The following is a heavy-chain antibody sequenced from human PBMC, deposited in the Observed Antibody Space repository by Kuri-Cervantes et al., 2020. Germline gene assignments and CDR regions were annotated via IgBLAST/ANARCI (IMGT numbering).Heavy chain of an antibody. CDR2: ISDGGTTI. CDR3: AREHRSTRIDF. CDR1: GFTFSDYY. V-gene: IGHV3-11*04. J-gene: IGHJ4*02. Sequence: GESLKISCAASGFTFSDYYMNWFRQAPGKGLEWVSYISDGGTTIYFADSVKGRFTISRDNAQNSLYLQMNSLRAEDTAVYYCAREHRSTRIDFWGQGTLVTVSS.